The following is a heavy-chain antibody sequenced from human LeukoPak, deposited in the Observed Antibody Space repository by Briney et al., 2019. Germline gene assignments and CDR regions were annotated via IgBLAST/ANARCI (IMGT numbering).Heavy chain of an antibody. J-gene: IGHJ4*02. CDR3: ARATVRGVIGLDY. D-gene: IGHD3-10*01. Sequence: SETLSLTCTVSGGSISSSSYYWGWIRQPPGKGLEWIGSIYYSGSTYYNPSLKSRVTISVDTSKNQFSLKLSSVTAADTAVYYCARATVRGVIGLDYWGQGTLVTVSS. CDR1: GGSISSSSYY. V-gene: IGHV4-39*07. CDR2: IYYSGST.